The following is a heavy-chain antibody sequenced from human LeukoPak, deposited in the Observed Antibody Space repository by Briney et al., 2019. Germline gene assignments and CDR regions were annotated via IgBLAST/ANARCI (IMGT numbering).Heavy chain of an antibody. CDR2: IIPILGIA. D-gene: IGHD1-1*01. J-gene: IGHJ4*02. CDR3: ASSPGERYFDY. V-gene: IGHV1-69*04. Sequence: VASVDVSCKASGGTFSSYAICWVRQAPGQGLEWMGRIIPILGIANYAQKFQGRVTITADKSTSTAYMELSSLRSEDTAVYYCASSPGERYFDYWGQGTLVTVSS. CDR1: GGTFSSYA.